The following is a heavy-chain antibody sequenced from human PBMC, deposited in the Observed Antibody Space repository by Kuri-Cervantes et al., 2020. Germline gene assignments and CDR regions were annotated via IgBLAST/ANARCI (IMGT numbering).Heavy chain of an antibody. J-gene: IGHJ4*02. D-gene: IGHD2-2*01. V-gene: IGHV4-59*01. CDR1: GGSISSYY. Sequence: SETLSLTCTVSGGSISSYYWSWIRQPPGKGLEWIGYIYYSGSTKYNPSLKSRVTISVDTSKKQFSLRLSSVTAADTAVYYCARGIVAIPAAPGLFFDSWGQGTLVTVSS. CDR2: IYYSGST. CDR3: ARGIVAIPAAPGLFFDS.